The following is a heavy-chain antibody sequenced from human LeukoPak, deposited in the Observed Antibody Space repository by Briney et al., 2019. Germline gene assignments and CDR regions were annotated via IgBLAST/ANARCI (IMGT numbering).Heavy chain of an antibody. CDR1: GFTFSNYW. J-gene: IGHJ6*02. CDR3: VNTLSSGYYYEIYGMDV. CDR2: ISYDGSNK. D-gene: IGHD3-22*01. Sequence: GGSLRLSCAASGFTFSNYWMHWVRQAPGKGLEWVAVISYDGSNKYYADSVKGRFTISRDNSKNTLYLQMNSLRAEDTAVYYCVNTLSSGYYYEIYGMDVWGQGTTVTVSS. V-gene: IGHV3-30*18.